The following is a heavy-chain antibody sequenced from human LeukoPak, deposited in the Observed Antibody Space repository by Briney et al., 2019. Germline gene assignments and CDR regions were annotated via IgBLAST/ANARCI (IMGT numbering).Heavy chain of an antibody. D-gene: IGHD6-13*01. CDR2: TWYDENSK. CDR1: GFTFSSYG. V-gene: IGHV3-33*01. Sequence: GGSLRLSCAASGFTFSSYGMHWVRQAPGKGLEWVAVTWYDENSKYYADSVKGRFTISRDSSKSTLYLQMNSLRAEDTAMYYCARDWHSRNIDYWGQGTLVTVSS. J-gene: IGHJ4*02. CDR3: ARDWHSRNIDY.